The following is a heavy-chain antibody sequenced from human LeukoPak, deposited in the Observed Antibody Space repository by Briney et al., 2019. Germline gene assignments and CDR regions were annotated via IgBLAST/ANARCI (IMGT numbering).Heavy chain of an antibody. CDR3: ARRSFYCSGGSCWFDP. J-gene: IGHJ5*02. Sequence: SETLSLTCTVSGGSISSYYWSWIRQPAGKGLEWIGRIYTSGSTNYNPSLKSRVTISVDTSKNQFSLKLSSVTAADTAVYYCARRSFYCSGGSCWFDPWGQGTLVTVSS. CDR1: GGSISSYY. CDR2: IYTSGST. D-gene: IGHD2-15*01. V-gene: IGHV4-4*07.